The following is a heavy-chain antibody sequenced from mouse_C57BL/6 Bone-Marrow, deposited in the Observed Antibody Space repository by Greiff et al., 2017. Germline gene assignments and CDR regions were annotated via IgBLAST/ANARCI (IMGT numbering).Heavy chain of an antibody. CDR1: GYTFTSYG. CDR2: IYPRSGNT. V-gene: IGHV1-81*01. D-gene: IGHD1-1*01. J-gene: IGHJ4*01. CDR3: AYYRGYYAMDY. Sequence: VQLKESGAELARPGASVKLSCKASGYTFTSYGISWVKQRTGQGLEWIGEIYPRSGNTYYNEKFKGKATLTADKTSSTAYMELRSLTSEDSAVYFCAYYRGYYAMDYWGQGTSVTVSS.